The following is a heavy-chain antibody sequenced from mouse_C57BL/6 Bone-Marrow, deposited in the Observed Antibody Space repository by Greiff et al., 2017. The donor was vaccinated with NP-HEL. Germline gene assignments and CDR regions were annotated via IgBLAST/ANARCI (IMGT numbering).Heavy chain of an antibody. J-gene: IGHJ1*03. CDR1: GYTFTSYW. CDR2: IDPSDSYT. Sequence: VQLQQPGAELVMPGASVKLSCKASGYTFTSYWMHWVQQRPGQGLEWIGEIDPSDSYTNSNQKFKGKSTLTVDKSSSTAYMQLSSLTSEDSAVYYCARWSYGYFDVWGTGTTVTVSS. V-gene: IGHV1-69*01. CDR3: ARWSYGYFDV.